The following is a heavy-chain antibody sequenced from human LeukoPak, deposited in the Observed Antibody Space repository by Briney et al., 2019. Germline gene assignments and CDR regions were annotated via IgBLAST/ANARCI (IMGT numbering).Heavy chain of an antibody. CDR1: GGSISSSSYY. J-gene: IGHJ6*03. CDR3: ARVEEGYGSGRRENYYYYYMDV. D-gene: IGHD3-10*01. CDR2: IYYSGST. Sequence: SETLSLTCTVSGGSISSSSYYWGWIRQPPGKGLEWIGSIYYSGSTYYNPSLQSRVTISVDTDKNQFSLKLNSVTAADTAVYYCARVEEGYGSGRRENYYYYYMDVWGKGTTVTISS. V-gene: IGHV4-39*07.